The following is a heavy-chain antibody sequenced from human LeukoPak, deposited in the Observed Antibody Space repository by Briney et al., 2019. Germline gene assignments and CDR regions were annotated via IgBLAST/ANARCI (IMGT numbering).Heavy chain of an antibody. CDR2: IYYSGST. V-gene: IGHV4-59*01. J-gene: IGHJ3*02. CDR3: ARDSRHIVGATHAFDI. CDR1: GGSISSYY. Sequence: SETLSLTCTVSGGSISSYYWSWIRQPPGKGLEWIGYIYYSGSTNYNPSLKSRVTISVDTSKNQFSLKLSSVTAADTAVYYCARDSRHIVGATHAFDIWGQGTMVTVSS. D-gene: IGHD1-26*01.